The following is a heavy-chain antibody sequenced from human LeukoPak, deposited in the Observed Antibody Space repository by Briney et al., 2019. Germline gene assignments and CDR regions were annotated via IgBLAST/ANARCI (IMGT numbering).Heavy chain of an antibody. CDR3: AGVGYYDSSGYYLYYYYMDV. J-gene: IGHJ6*03. CDR1: GFTFSDYY. D-gene: IGHD3-22*01. CDR2: ISSSGSTI. Sequence: GGSLRLSCAASGFTFSDYYMSRIRQAPGKGLEWVSYISSSGSTIYYADSVKGRFTISRDNAKNSLYLQMNSLRAEDTAVYYCAGVGYYDSSGYYLYYYYMDVWGKGTTVTVSS. V-gene: IGHV3-11*01.